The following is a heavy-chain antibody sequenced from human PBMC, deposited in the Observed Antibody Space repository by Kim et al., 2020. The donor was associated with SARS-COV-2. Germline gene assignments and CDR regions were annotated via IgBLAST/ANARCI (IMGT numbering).Heavy chain of an antibody. Sequence: SETLSLTCAVSGASISSHYWSWIRQPPGKGLEWIAFYYYTVNSKYNPSLKSRVTISIDTSKNQLSLKLSSVPAADKAADYCVRLYSTNAFGICGQGTMVT. CDR1: GASISSHY. CDR2: YYYTVNS. V-gene: IGHV4-59*08. J-gene: IGHJ3*02. D-gene: IGHD6-13*01. CDR3: VRLYSTNAFGI.